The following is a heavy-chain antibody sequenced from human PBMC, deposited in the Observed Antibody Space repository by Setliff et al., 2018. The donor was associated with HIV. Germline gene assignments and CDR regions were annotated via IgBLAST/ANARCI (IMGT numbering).Heavy chain of an antibody. V-gene: IGHV1-3*01. CDR3: ARVGDGYNSFDY. J-gene: IGHJ4*02. D-gene: IGHD5-12*01. Sequence: GASVKVSCKASGYTFTSYAMHWVRQAPGQRLEWMGWINAGNGNTKYSQKFQGRVTMTTDTSTSTAYMELRSLRSDDTAVYYCARVGDGYNSFDYWGQGTLVTVSS. CDR2: INAGNGNT. CDR1: GYTFTSYA.